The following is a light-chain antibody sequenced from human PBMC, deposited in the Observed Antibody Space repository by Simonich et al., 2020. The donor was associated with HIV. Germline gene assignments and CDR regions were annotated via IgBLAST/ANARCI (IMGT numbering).Light chain of an antibody. J-gene: IGLJ3*02. CDR2: YVS. V-gene: IGLV2-14*03. Sequence: QSALTQPASVSGSPGQSITISCTGTSSDVGGYNYVSWYQQHPGKAPKLMIYYVSNRPSGVSDRFSGSKSGNTASLTVSGLQAEDEAYYYCSSYTSSNTVMFGGGTKLTVL. CDR1: SSDVGGYNY. CDR3: SSYTSSNTVM.